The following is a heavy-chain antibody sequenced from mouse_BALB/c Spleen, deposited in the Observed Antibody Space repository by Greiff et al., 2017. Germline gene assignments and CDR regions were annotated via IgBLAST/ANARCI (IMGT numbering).Heavy chain of an antibody. J-gene: IGHJ3*01. D-gene: IGHD2-3*01. CDR2: INPDSSTI. CDR3: ARPPYDGYFWFAY. CDR1: GFDFSRYW. Sequence: GGGLVQPGGSLKLSCAASGFDFSRYWMSWVRQAPGKGLEWIGEINPDSSTINYTPSLKDKFIISRDNAKNTLYLQMSKVRSEDTALYYCARPPYDGYFWFAYWGQGTLVTVSA. V-gene: IGHV4-1*02.